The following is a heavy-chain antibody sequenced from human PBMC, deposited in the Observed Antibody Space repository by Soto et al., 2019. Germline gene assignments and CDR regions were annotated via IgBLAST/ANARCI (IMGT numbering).Heavy chain of an antibody. CDR2: INPNSGGT. V-gene: IGHV1-2*04. D-gene: IGHD2-2*01. CDR1: GYTFTGYY. CDR3: ASSNCSSTSCYGASGFFDI. Sequence: ASVKVSCKASGYTFTGYYMHWVRQAPGQGLERMGWINPNSGGTNYAQKFQGWVTMTRDTSISTAYMELSRLRSDDTAVYYCASSNCSSTSCYGASGFFDIWGQGTMVTVSS. J-gene: IGHJ3*02.